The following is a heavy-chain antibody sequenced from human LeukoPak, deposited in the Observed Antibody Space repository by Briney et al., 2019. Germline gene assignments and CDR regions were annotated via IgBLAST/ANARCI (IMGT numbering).Heavy chain of an antibody. CDR1: GGSLNGHY. J-gene: IGHJ5*02. CDR3: AKNGQSGFSFDP. D-gene: IGHD2-8*01. Sequence: SETLSLTCAVYGGSLNGHYWSWIRQPPGMGLEWIGEGSDSGGTKFNPSLKSRVTISADTSKNQFSLKLSSVTAADTAIYYCAKNGQSGFSFDPWGQGTLATVSS. CDR2: GSDSGGT. V-gene: IGHV4-34*01.